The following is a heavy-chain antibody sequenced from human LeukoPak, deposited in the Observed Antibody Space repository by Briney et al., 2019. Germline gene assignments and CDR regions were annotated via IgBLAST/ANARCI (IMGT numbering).Heavy chain of an antibody. CDR2: IYHSGST. J-gene: IGHJ6*02. CDR3: ARDSAAAGTYYYYYGMDV. V-gene: IGHV4-4*02. Sequence: SGTLSLTCAVSGGSISSSNWWSWVRQPPGKGLEWIGEIYHSGSTNYNPSLKSRVTISVDTSKNQFSLKLSSVTAADTAVYYCARDSAAAGTYYYYYGMDVWGQGTTVTVSS. CDR1: GGSISSSNW. D-gene: IGHD6-13*01.